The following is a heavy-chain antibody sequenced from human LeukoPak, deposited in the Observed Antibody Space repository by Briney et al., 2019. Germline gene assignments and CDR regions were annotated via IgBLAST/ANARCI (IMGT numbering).Heavy chain of an antibody. J-gene: IGHJ4*02. V-gene: IGHV1-46*01. Sequence: ASVKDSCKASGYTFTSYYMHWVRQAPGQGLEWMGIINPSGGSTSYAQKFQGRVTITRDTSTSTVYMELSSLRSEDTAVYYCARGGGAAVAGFAHDYWGQGILVTVSS. D-gene: IGHD6-19*01. CDR1: GYTFTSYY. CDR3: ARGGGAAVAGFAHDY. CDR2: INPSGGST.